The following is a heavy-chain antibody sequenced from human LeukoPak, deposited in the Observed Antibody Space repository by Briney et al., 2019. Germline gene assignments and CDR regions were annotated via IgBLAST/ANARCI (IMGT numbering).Heavy chain of an antibody. D-gene: IGHD4-23*01. V-gene: IGHV4-31*03. CDR2: IYYSGST. Sequence: PSQTLSLTCTVSGGTISRGGYYWSWIRQHPGKGLEWIGYIYYSGSTYYNPSLKSRVTISVDTSKNQFSLKLSSVTAADTAVYYCAMTERWYFDYWGQGTLVAVSS. J-gene: IGHJ4*02. CDR1: GGTISRGGYY. CDR3: AMTERWYFDY.